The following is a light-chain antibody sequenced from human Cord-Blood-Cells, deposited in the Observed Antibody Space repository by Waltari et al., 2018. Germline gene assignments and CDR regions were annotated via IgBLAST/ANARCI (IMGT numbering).Light chain of an antibody. CDR1: SSDVGGYNY. V-gene: IGLV2-14*01. CDR3: MQGIHLPPT. CDR2: DVS. Sequence: QSALTQPASVSGSPGQSITIPCTGTSSDVGGYNYVSWYQQHPGKAPKLMIYDVSKRPSGVSNRFSGSKSGNTASLTISGLQAEDEADYYCMQGIHLPPTFGQGTK. J-gene: IGLJ3*02.